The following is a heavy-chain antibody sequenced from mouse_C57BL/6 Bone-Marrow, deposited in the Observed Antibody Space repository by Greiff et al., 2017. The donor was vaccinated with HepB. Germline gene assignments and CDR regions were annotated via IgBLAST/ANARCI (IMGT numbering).Heavy chain of an antibody. CDR2: IWRGGST. CDR1: GFSLTSYG. CDR3: AKRAYYSNFAWFAY. Sequence: VKLQESGPGLVQPSQSLSITCTVSGFSLTSYGVHWVRQSPGKGLEWLGVIWRGGSTDYNAAFMSRLSITKDNSKSQVFFKMNSLQADDTAIYYCAKRAYYSNFAWFAYWGQGTLVTVSA. D-gene: IGHD2-5*01. J-gene: IGHJ3*01. V-gene: IGHV2-5*01.